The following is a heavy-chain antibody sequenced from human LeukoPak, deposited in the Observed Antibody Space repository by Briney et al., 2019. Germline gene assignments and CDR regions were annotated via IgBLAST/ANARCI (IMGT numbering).Heavy chain of an antibody. Sequence: SETLSLTCTVSGYSISSGYYWGWIRQPPGKGLEWIGYIYYSGSTYYNPSLKSRVTISVDTSKNQFSLKLSSVTAADTAVYYCARGGNDILTGYLNWFDPWGQGTLVTVSS. V-gene: IGHV4-38-2*02. CDR1: GYSISSGYY. D-gene: IGHD3-9*01. CDR2: IYYSGST. CDR3: ARGGNDILTGYLNWFDP. J-gene: IGHJ5*02.